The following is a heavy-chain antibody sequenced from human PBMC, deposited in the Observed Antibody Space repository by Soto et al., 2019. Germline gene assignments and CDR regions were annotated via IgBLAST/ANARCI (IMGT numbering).Heavy chain of an antibody. CDR3: AKDALIAAAGTRYYGMDV. D-gene: IGHD6-13*01. J-gene: IGHJ6*02. CDR2: ISGDGGST. Sequence: LSLTCAASGFTFDDYAMHWVRQAPGKGLEWVSLISGDGGSTYYADSVKGRFTISRDNSKNSLYLQLNSLRTEDTALYYCAKDALIAAAGTRYYGMDVWGQGTTVTVSS. V-gene: IGHV3-43*02. CDR1: GFTFDDYA.